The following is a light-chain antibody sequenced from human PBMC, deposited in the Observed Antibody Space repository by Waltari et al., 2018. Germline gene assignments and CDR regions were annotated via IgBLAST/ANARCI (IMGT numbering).Light chain of an antibody. V-gene: IGKV1-5*01. J-gene: IGKJ2*01. CDR2: AAS. Sequence: DIQVTQSPPTLSASVGDRVTITCRASQSISGWLAWYQQKPRKAPKLLIYAASTLESGVPSRFSGSGSGTDFSLTISSLQPEDVATYYCQASYTEPYFFGQGTKLEIK. CDR1: QSISGW. CDR3: QASYTEPYF.